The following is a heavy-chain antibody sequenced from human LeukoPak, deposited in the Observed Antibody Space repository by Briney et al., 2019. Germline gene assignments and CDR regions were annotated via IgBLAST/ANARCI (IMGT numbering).Heavy chain of an antibody. D-gene: IGHD3-16*02. Sequence: PSETLSLTFIVSGGSIGTYYWSWIRQSPGKGLEWIGYIYVTGSTRYNPYFQSRVTISLDTSRNQFFFNMSSMTSADTAVYYCARHIGGGIEDMDVWGTGTKVTASS. CDR3: ARHIGGGIEDMDV. CDR2: IYVTGST. V-gene: IGHV4-59*08. J-gene: IGHJ6*03. CDR1: GGSIGTYY.